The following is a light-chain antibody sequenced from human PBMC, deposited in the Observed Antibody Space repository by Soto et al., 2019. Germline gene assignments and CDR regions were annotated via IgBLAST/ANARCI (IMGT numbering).Light chain of an antibody. CDR3: QQYYPRGLS. Sequence: VMTQSPANLSVSPGEGVTLSCRASQNVATNLAWYQQKPGQAPRLLIYASSTRATGIPATFSGSGSGTQFSLPISSLQSEDSAVYYCQQYYPRGLSFGGGTKV. CDR1: QNVATN. CDR2: ASS. J-gene: IGKJ4*01. V-gene: IGKV3D-15*01.